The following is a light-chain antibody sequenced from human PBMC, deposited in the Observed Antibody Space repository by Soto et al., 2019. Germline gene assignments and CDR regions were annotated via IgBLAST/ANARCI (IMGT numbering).Light chain of an antibody. CDR1: QSVGIY. J-gene: IGKJ4*01. V-gene: IGKV3-11*01. Sequence: VLTQSPVTLSLSPGETATLFCKASQSVGIYLGWFQQKPGQAPRVLIYDATNRAGGVPDRFSGSGSGTDFTLTISSLEEEDSAVYYFQQRDIWPTLTFGGGTKLEIK. CDR3: QQRDIWPTLT. CDR2: DAT.